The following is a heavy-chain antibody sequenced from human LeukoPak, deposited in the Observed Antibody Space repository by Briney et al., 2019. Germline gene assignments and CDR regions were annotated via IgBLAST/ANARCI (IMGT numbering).Heavy chain of an antibody. Sequence: SETLSLTCTVSGGSISSYYWSWIRQPAGKGLEWIGRIYTSGSTNYNPSLKSRVTMSVDTSKNQFSLKLSSVTAADTAVYYCARDFMERVPATVGLPYYYMDVWGKGTTVTVSS. J-gene: IGHJ6*03. CDR2: IYTSGST. D-gene: IGHD4-23*01. CDR1: GGSISSYY. V-gene: IGHV4-4*07. CDR3: ARDFMERVPATVGLPYYYMDV.